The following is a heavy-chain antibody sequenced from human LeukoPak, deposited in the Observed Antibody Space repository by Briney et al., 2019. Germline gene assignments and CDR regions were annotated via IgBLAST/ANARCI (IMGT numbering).Heavy chain of an antibody. CDR2: INHSGST. Sequence: PSETLSLTCAVYGGSFSGYYWSWIRQPPGKGLEWIGEINHSGSTNYNPSLKSRVTISVDTSKNQFSLKLSSVTAADTAVYYCARGGYPYYYDSSGYLDWFDPWGQGTLVTVSS. V-gene: IGHV4-34*01. D-gene: IGHD3-22*01. J-gene: IGHJ5*02. CDR3: ARGGYPYYYDSSGYLDWFDP. CDR1: GGSFSGYY.